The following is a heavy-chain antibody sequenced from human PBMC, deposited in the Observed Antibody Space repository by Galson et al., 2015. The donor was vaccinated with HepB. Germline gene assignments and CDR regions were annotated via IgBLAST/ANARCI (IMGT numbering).Heavy chain of an antibody. CDR2: AYHSGGT. V-gene: IGHV4-4*02. CDR3: ARAKEGRGYFDY. Sequence: EILSLTCAVSGDSISNDRWWSWVRQPPGEGLEWIGEAYHSGGTNYRPSLKSRVTISVDKSKNQFSLKLTSVTAADTAVYYCARAKEGRGYFDYWGQGTLVTVSS. J-gene: IGHJ4*02. D-gene: IGHD3-10*01. CDR1: GDSISNDRW.